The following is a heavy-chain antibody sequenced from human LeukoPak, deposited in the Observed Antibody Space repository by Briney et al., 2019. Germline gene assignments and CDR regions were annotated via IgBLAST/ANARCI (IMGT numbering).Heavy chain of an antibody. CDR1: GFTFDDYG. CDR3: AKLPGVSAAGYFDY. Sequence: GGSLRLSCAASGFTFDDYGMCWVRQAPGKGLEWVSAINWNGGSIGYADSVKGRFTISRDNAKNSLYLQMNNLRAEDTALYYCAKLPGVSAAGYFDYWGRGTLVTVSS. V-gene: IGHV3-20*04. D-gene: IGHD6-13*01. CDR2: INWNGGSI. J-gene: IGHJ4*02.